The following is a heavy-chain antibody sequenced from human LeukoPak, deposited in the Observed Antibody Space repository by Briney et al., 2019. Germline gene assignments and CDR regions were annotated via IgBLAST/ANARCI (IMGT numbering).Heavy chain of an antibody. D-gene: IGHD3-3*01. CDR3: ARGGRIFGVVPLDY. J-gene: IGHJ4*02. Sequence: KPGGSLRLSRAASGFTFSSYSMNWVRQAPGRGLEWVSSISSSSSYIYYADSVKGRFTISRDNAKNSLYLQMNSLRAEDTAVYYCARGGRIFGVVPLDYWGQGTLVTVSS. V-gene: IGHV3-21*01. CDR2: ISSSSSYI. CDR1: GFTFSSYS.